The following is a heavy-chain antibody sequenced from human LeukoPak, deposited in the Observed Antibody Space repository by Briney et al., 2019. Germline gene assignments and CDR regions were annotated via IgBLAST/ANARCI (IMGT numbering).Heavy chain of an antibody. Sequence: SVKVSCKASGGTFSNYAINWGRQAPGQRLEWMGGIIPIFGTANYAQNFQGRVTITADESTSTAYMELSSLKSEDTAVYYCARGYFTADTFDYWGQGTLVTVSS. D-gene: IGHD2-21*01. CDR1: GGTFSNYA. CDR2: IIPIFGTA. CDR3: ARGYFTADTFDY. V-gene: IGHV1-69*13. J-gene: IGHJ4*02.